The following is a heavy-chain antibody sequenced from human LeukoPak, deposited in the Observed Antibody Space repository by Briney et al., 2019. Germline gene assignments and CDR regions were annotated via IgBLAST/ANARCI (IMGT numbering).Heavy chain of an antibody. D-gene: IGHD4/OR15-4a*01. Sequence: GGSLRLSCAASGFTFSSYGMHWVRQAPGKGLEWVANIKQDGNEKYYADSVKGRFTISRDNGMNSLDLQMNSLRADDTAAYYCARDTLGEGEDANYAVYYFDYWGQGTVVTVSS. J-gene: IGHJ4*02. CDR2: IKQDGNEK. V-gene: IGHV3-7*01. CDR3: ARDTLGEGEDANYAVYYFDY. CDR1: GFTFSSYG.